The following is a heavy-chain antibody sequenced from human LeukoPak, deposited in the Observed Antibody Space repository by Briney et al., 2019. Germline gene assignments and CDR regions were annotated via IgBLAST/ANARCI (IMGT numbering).Heavy chain of an antibody. J-gene: IGHJ4*02. V-gene: IGHV3-21*01. Sequence: PGGSLRLSCAASGFTFSSYSMNWVRQAPGKGLEWVSSISSSSSYIYYADSVKGRFTISRDNAKNSLYLQMNSLRAEDTAVYYCARGGYYDSSGYPRTFDYWGQGTLVTVSS. CDR3: ARGGYYDSSGYPRTFDY. D-gene: IGHD3-22*01. CDR1: GFTFSSYS. CDR2: ISSSSSYI.